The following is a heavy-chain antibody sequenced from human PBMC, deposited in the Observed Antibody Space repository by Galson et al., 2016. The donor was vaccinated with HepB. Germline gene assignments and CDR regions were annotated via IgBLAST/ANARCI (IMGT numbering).Heavy chain of an antibody. Sequence: SLRLSCAASGFTVSGKYMSWARQAPGKGLEWVAVIFSVYATYYRDPVKGRFTIPRDNSKNTLYLQMNNLRAEDTAVYYCEGYSDPFDIWGQGTMVTVSS. J-gene: IGHJ3*02. D-gene: IGHD3-22*01. V-gene: IGHV3-53*01. CDR3: EGYSDPFDI. CDR2: IFSVYAT. CDR1: GFTVSGKY.